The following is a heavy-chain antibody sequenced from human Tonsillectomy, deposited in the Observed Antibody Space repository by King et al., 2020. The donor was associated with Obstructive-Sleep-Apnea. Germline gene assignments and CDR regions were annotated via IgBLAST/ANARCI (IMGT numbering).Heavy chain of an antibody. CDR2: ISSSSSTI. D-gene: IGHD4-17*01. CDR3: ARDIELRF. CDR1: GFTFSSYS. Sequence: VQLVESGGGLVQPGGSLRLSCAASGFTFSSYSMNWVRQAPGKGLEWGSYISSSSSTIYYADSVKGRFTISRDNAKNSLYLQMNSLRAEDTAVYYCARDIELRFWGQGTLVTVSS. J-gene: IGHJ4*02. V-gene: IGHV3-48*04.